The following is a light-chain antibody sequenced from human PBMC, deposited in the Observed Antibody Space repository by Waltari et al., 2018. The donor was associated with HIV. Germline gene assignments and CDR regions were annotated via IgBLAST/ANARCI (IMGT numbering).Light chain of an antibody. CDR1: QSLLYSSNSKNY. J-gene: IGKJ2*01. V-gene: IGKV4-1*01. CDR3: QQYYNTPYT. CDR2: WAS. Sequence: DTVMTQSPASLIVSLGERATIHCKSSQSLLYSSNSKNYLAWYQHKAGQPPKLLIYWASTRESGVPDRFSGSGSGTDFTLTISSLQAEDVAVYYCQQYYNTPYTFGQGTTLEI.